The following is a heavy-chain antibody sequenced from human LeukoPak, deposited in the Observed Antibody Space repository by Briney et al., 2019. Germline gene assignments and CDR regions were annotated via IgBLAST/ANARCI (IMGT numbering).Heavy chain of an antibody. V-gene: IGHV3-23*01. CDR2: ISGSGGST. D-gene: IGHD1-26*01. J-gene: IGHJ4*02. CDR1: GFTFSSYA. CDR3: AREVSGSYYFDY. Sequence: GGSLRLSCAASGFTFSSYAMSWVRQAPGKGLEWVSAISGSGGSTHYADSVKGRFTISRDNSKNTLYLQMNSLRAEDTAVYYCAREVSGSYYFDYWGQGTLVTVSS.